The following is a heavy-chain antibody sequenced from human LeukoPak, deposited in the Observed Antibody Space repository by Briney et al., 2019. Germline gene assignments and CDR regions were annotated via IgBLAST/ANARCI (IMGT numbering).Heavy chain of an antibody. CDR3: ARDSDPKYGDYGYWYFDL. CDR1: GGTFSSYA. Sequence: ASVKVSCKASGGTFSSYAISWVRRAPGQGLEWMGRIIPILGIANYAQKFQGRVTITADKSTSTAYMELSSLRSEDTAVYYCARDSDPKYGDYGYWYFDLWGRGTLVTVSS. D-gene: IGHD4-17*01. V-gene: IGHV1-69*04. J-gene: IGHJ2*01. CDR2: IIPILGIA.